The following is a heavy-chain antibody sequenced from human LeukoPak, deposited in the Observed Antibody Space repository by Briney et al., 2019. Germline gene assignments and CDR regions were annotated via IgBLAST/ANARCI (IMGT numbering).Heavy chain of an antibody. CDR1: GLTVSSNY. Sequence: PGGSLRLSCAAAGLTVSSNYMTWVRQAPGKGLEWVSVIYSGGSTYYADSVKGRFTISRDNSKNMLYLQMNSLRAKDTAVYYCAREGYSYGLDYWGQGTLVTVSS. D-gene: IGHD5-18*01. CDR2: IYSGGST. J-gene: IGHJ4*02. V-gene: IGHV3-53*01. CDR3: AREGYSYGLDY.